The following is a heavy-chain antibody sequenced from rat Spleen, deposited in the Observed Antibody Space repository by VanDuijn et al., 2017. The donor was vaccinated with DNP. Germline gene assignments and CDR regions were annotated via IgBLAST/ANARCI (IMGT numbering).Heavy chain of an antibody. D-gene: IGHD3-8*01. Sequence: EVQLVESGGGLVQPGRSLKLSCAASGFTFSNYGMHWIRQAPTKGLEWVASISTGGGNTYYRDSVKGRFTISRDNAKSTLYLQVNSLRSEDTATYYCTSNPHIRTAAPFDYWGQGVMVTVSS. CDR2: ISTGGGNT. V-gene: IGHV5S13*01. J-gene: IGHJ2*01. CDR1: GFTFSNYG. CDR3: TSNPHIRTAAPFDY.